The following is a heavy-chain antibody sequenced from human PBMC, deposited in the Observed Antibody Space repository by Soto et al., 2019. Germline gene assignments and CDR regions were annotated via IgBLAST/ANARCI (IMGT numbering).Heavy chain of an antibody. J-gene: IGHJ3*02. V-gene: IGHV4-39*01. CDR1: GGSISSSSYY. CDR2: IYYSGST. D-gene: IGHD3-3*01. CDR3: ARRFTIFGAFDI. Sequence: SETLSLTCTVSGGSISSSSYYWGWIRQPPGKGLEWIGSIYYSGSTYYNPSLKSRVTISVDTSKNQFSLKLSSVTAADTAVYYCARRFTIFGAFDIWGQGTMVTVSS.